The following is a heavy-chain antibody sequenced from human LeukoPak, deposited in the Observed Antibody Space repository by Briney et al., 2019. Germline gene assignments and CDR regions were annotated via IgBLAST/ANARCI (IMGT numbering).Heavy chain of an antibody. J-gene: IGHJ4*02. Sequence: SETLSLTCTVSGGSISSYYWSWIRQPAGKGLEWIGHISTSGSTNYNPSLKSRVTISVDTSKNQFSLKLSSVTAADTAVYYCARDEQLVLDYWGQGTLVTVSS. D-gene: IGHD6-13*01. CDR1: GGSISSYY. CDR3: ARDEQLVLDY. CDR2: ISTSGST. V-gene: IGHV4-4*07.